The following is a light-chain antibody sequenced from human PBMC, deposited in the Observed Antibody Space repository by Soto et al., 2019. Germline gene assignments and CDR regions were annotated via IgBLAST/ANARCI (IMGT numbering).Light chain of an antibody. Sequence: QSVLTQPASVSGSPGQSITISCTGTSSDVGGYNYVSWYQQHPGKAPKLMIYDVSNRPSGVSNRFSGSKSGNTASLTISGLQDEDDADYYCSSYTSSSAVVFGGGTKVTVL. J-gene: IGLJ2*01. CDR2: DVS. CDR3: SSYTSSSAVV. V-gene: IGLV2-14*01. CDR1: SSDVGGYNY.